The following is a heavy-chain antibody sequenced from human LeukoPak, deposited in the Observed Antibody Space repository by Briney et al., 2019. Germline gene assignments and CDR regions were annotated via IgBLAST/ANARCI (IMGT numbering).Heavy chain of an antibody. CDR1: GFTFSGCA. Sequence: PGGSLRLSCATSGFTFSGCAMHWVRQAPGKGLEWVAVVSYDGIIKYYADSLKGRFTISRDNSKNTLYLQMNSLRTEDTAMYYCATGGGLATEIGYWGQGTLVTVSS. V-gene: IGHV3-30*04. CDR2: VSYDGIIK. CDR3: ATGGGLATEIGY. D-gene: IGHD3-16*01. J-gene: IGHJ4*02.